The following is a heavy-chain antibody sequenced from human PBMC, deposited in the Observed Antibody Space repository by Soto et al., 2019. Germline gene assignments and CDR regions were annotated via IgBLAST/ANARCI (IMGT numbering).Heavy chain of an antibody. J-gene: IGHJ5*02. CDR1: GYTFTSYG. Sequence: ASVQVSCKASGYTFTSYGISWVRQAPGQGLEWMGWISAYNGNTNYAQKLQGRVTMTTDTSTSTAYMELRSLRSDDTAVYYCARAAGSLILTTLTLFDLWGQGALITVSS. V-gene: IGHV1-18*01. CDR2: ISAYNGNT. CDR3: ARAAGSLILTTLTLFDL. D-gene: IGHD4-17*01.